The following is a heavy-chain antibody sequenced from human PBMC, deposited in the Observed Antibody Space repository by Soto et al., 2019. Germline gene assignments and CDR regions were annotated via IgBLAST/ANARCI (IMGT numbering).Heavy chain of an antibody. CDR3: ARDRVFWSGYYGPYYGMDV. J-gene: IGHJ6*02. CDR2: IIPIFGTA. V-gene: IGHV1-69*13. D-gene: IGHD3-3*01. Sequence: GASVKVSCKASGGTFSSYAISWVRQAPGQGLEWMGGIIPIFGTANYAQKFQGRVTITADESTSTAYMELSSLRFEDTAVYYCARDRVFWSGYYGPYYGMDVWGQGTTVTVSS. CDR1: GGTFSSYA.